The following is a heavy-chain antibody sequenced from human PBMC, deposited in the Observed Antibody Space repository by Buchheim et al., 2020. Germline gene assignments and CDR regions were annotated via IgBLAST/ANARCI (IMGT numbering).Heavy chain of an antibody. CDR3: AKDRVAVATRSFDY. J-gene: IGHJ4*02. CDR1: GFTFNGYA. D-gene: IGHD6-19*01. CDR2: IRGSGDGA. Sequence: VQLLESGGGLVQPGGSLRLSCAASGFTFNGYAMTWVRQAPGKGLEWISTIRGSGDGAYYADSVKGRFTISGANSKNPVNLQIDGLRGEDTAVYYCAKDRVAVATRSFDYWGQGTL. V-gene: IGHV3-23*01.